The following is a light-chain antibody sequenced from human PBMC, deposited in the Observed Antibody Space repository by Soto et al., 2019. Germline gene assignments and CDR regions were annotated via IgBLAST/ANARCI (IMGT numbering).Light chain of an antibody. V-gene: IGKV1-12*01. CDR2: GAS. CDR3: RQANSFPIT. CDR1: QGISTW. Sequence: EIQMTQSPSSVSASVGNRVTITCRASQGISTWLAWYQQKAGKAPNLLIYGASNLHSGVPSRFSGSGSGTNFTLTISSLQPEDFATYYCRQANSFPITFGQGTRLEIK. J-gene: IGKJ5*01.